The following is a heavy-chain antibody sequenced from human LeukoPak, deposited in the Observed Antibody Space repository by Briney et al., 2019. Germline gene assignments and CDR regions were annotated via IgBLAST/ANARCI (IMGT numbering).Heavy chain of an antibody. Sequence: PGGSLRLSCVVSGFTLSSHVMYWIRQAPGKGLEWVALTSYDGSNTDYTDSVKGRFSISRDNPRNTLYLQMNSLSAEDTASYYCARVGSSGYFDHWGQGALVTVSS. CDR2: TSYDGSNT. CDR3: ARVGSSGYFDH. J-gene: IGHJ4*02. D-gene: IGHD3-22*01. CDR1: GFTLSSHV. V-gene: IGHV3-30*03.